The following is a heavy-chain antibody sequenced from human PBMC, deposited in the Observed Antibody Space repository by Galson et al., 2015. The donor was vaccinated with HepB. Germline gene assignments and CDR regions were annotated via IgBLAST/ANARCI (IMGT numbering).Heavy chain of an antibody. CDR3: ARDSAYIVVVPADPYYYYYGMDV. D-gene: IGHD2-2*01. J-gene: IGHJ6*02. Sequence: SAKVSCKASGYTFTSYGISWVRQAPGQGLEWMGWISAYNGNTNYAQKLQGRVTMTTDTSTSTAYMELRSLRSDDTAVYYCARDSAYIVVVPADPYYYYYGMDVWGQGTTVTVSS. V-gene: IGHV1-18*04. CDR1: GYTFTSYG. CDR2: ISAYNGNT.